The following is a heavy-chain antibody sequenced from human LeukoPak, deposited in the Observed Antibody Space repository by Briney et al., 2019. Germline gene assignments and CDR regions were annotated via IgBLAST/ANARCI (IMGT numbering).Heavy chain of an antibody. CDR2: IKQDGGER. J-gene: IGHJ4*02. CDR1: GFTFDNYW. V-gene: IGHV3-7*03. CDR3: AKILSSGWFKSYYFDY. D-gene: IGHD6-19*01. Sequence: QPGGSLRLSCTASGFTFDNYWMTWVRQPPGKGLEWVANIKQDGGERYYVDSVRGRFTISRDNSKNTLYLQMNSLRAEDTAVYYCAKILSSGWFKSYYFDYWGQGTLVTVSS.